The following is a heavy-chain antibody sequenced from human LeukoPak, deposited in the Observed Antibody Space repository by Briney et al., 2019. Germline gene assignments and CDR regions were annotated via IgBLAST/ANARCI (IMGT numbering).Heavy chain of an antibody. CDR3: ARVKMVRGALKNYYYYFGMDV. J-gene: IGHJ6*02. V-gene: IGHV1-8*01. CDR1: GYTFTSYD. D-gene: IGHD3-10*01. Sequence: ASVKVSCKASGYTFTSYDINWVRQATGQGLEWMGWMNPNSGNTGYARKFQGRVTMTRNTSISTAYMELSSLRSEDTAVYYCARVKMVRGALKNYYYYFGMDVWGQGTTVTVSS. CDR2: MNPNSGNT.